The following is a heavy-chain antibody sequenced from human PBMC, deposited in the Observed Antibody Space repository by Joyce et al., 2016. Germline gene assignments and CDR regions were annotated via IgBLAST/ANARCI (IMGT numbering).Heavy chain of an antibody. CDR2: IRNKANGDDT. Sequence: EVQLVESGGGLVQPGGSLKLSCAVSGFTLSGSSVHWVRQASGNGLWWVVRIRNKANGDDTAYAASVKGRFSISRDDSKNTAYLQMNSLKTEDTAVYYCSNYDLWSGYSPSRDVWGQGSTVTVSS. V-gene: IGHV3-73*02. CDR3: SNYDLWSGYSPSRDV. J-gene: IGHJ6*02. CDR1: GFTLSGSS. D-gene: IGHD3-3*01.